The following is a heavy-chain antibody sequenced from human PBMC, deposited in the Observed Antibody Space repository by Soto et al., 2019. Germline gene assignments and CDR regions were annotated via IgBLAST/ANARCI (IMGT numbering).Heavy chain of an antibody. V-gene: IGHV2-70*11. J-gene: IGHJ6*02. CDR3: ARISIVATIFSGGYYGMDG. CDR2: IDWDDDK. Sequence: ASGPTLVNPTQTLTLTCTFSGFSLSTSGMCVSWIRQPPGKALEWLARIDWDDDKYYSTSLRTRLTISKDTSKNQVVLTMTNMDPVDTATYYCARISIVATIFSGGYYGMDGWGQVTTVTVSS. CDR1: GFSLSTSGMC. D-gene: IGHD5-12*01.